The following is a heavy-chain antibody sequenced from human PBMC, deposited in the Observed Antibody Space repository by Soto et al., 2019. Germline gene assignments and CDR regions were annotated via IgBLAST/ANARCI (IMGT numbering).Heavy chain of an antibody. CDR2: ISYDGSNK. CDR3: AKSSDLGDSKNYYYYGMDV. CDR1: GFTFSSYG. D-gene: IGHD4-17*01. J-gene: IGHJ6*02. V-gene: IGHV3-30*18. Sequence: PGGSLRLSCVASGFTFSSYGMHWVRQAPGKGLDWVAVISYDGSNKYYADSVKGRFTISRDNSKNTLYLQMNSLRAEDTAVYYCAKSSDLGDSKNYYYYGMDVWGQGTTVTVSS.